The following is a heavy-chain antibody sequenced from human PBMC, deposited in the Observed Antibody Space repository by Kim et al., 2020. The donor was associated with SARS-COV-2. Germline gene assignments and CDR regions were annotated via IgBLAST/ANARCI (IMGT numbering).Heavy chain of an antibody. CDR3: ARVMGYYDSSGYSWFDP. D-gene: IGHD3-22*01. CDR1: GGTFSSYA. Sequence: SVKVSCKASGGTFSSYAISWVRQAPGQGLEWMGGIIPIFGTANYAQKFQGRVTITADESTSTAYMELSSLRSEDTAVYYCARVMGYYDSSGYSWFDPWGQGTLVTVSS. J-gene: IGHJ5*02. V-gene: IGHV1-69*13. CDR2: IIPIFGTA.